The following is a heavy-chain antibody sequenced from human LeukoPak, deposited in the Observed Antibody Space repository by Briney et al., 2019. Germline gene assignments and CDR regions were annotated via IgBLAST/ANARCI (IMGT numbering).Heavy chain of an antibody. J-gene: IGHJ6*03. CDR3: ARVSKGFGIDASGEYYYYYMDV. Sequence: GGSLRLSCAASGFTFSSYSMNWVRQAPGKGPQWISYISFNSSTIFYGDSVKGRFTVSRDSAKKSLFLQMNSLSADDTAVYYCARVSKGFGIDASGEYYYYYMDVWGIGTTVIVSS. CDR1: GFTFSSYS. CDR2: ISFNSSTI. D-gene: IGHD3-10*01. V-gene: IGHV3-48*01.